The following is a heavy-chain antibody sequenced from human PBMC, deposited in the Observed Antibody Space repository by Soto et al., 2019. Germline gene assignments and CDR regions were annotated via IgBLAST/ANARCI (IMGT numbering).Heavy chain of an antibody. CDR1: GLILSNYP. V-gene: IGHV3-23*01. CDR2: VSPSGSNT. D-gene: IGHD6-19*01. Sequence: PVGSLRLSCAVSGLILSNYPMTWVRQAPGKGLEWVSSVSPSGSNTYYGDSVKGRFTMSRDNSENRLHLQMDSLRAEDTAVYFCARRDSSGWNSLDYCGQGTLVTVSS. CDR3: ARRDSSGWNSLDY. J-gene: IGHJ4*02.